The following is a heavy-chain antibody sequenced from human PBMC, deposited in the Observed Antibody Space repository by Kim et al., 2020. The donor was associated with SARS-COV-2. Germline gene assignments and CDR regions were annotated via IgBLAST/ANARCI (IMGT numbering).Heavy chain of an antibody. CDR3: AREPIKTLEWLFIVEGGSWYFDL. V-gene: IGHV4-4*07. J-gene: IGHJ2*01. D-gene: IGHD3-3*01. CDR1: GGSISSYY. CDR2: IYTSGST. Sequence: SETLSLTCTVSGGSISSYYWSWIRQPAGKGLEWIGRIYTSGSTNYNPSLKSRVTMSVDTSKNQFSLKLSSVTAADTAVYYCAREPIKTLEWLFIVEGGSWYFDLWGLGTLVTVSS.